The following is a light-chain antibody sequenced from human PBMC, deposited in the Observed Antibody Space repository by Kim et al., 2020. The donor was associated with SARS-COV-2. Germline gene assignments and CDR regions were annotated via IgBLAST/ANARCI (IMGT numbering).Light chain of an antibody. V-gene: IGLV3-19*02. Sequence: SSELTQDPAVSVALGQTVRITCQGDSLRSYYASWYQQKPGQAPVRVIYGKNNRPSGIPDRFSGSSSGNTASLTITGAQAEDEADYYCNSWDSSGNHRVFGGETKLTVL. CDR3: NSWDSSGNHRV. J-gene: IGLJ3*02. CDR2: GKN. CDR1: SLRSYY.